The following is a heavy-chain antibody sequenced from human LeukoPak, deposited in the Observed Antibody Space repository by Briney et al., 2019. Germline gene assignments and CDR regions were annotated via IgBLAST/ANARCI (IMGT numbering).Heavy chain of an antibody. Sequence: SETLSLTCTVSGDFITAYYWSWVRQPPGKGLEWIGYVYYTGSTEYNPSLRKRVTISLKMSKHQFSLNLTSVTAADTAVYYCARSPGPVFDHWGQGALVTVSS. CDR2: VYYTGST. J-gene: IGHJ4*02. CDR3: ARSPGPVFDH. D-gene: IGHD7-27*01. V-gene: IGHV4-59*01. CDR1: GDFITAYY.